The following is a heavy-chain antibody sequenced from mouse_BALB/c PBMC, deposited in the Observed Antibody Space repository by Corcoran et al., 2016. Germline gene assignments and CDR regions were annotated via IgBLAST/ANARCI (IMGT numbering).Heavy chain of an antibody. J-gene: IGHJ4*01. V-gene: IGHV9-3-1*01. Sequence: QIQLVQSGPALKKPGETVKISCKASGYTFTNYGMNWVKQAPGKGLKWMGCINTYTGEPTYADDFKGRFAFSLETSASTAYLQINNLKNEDTATYFCAREPYAMDYWGQGTSVTVSS. CDR2: INTYTGEP. CDR1: GYTFTNYG. CDR3: AREPYAMDY.